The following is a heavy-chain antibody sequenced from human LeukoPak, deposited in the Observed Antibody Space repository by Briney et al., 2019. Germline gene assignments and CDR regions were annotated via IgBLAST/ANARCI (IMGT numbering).Heavy chain of an antibody. D-gene: IGHD3-16*01. CDR3: ARDRSLLGLGFFDY. J-gene: IGHJ4*02. V-gene: IGHV1-2*02. CDR1: GYTFTGYY. Sequence: GASVKVSCKASGYTFTGYYMHWVRQAPGQGLEWMGWINPNSGGTNYAQKFQGRVTMTRDTSISTAYMELSRLRSDDTAVYYCARDRSLLGLGFFDYWGQGTLVTVSS. CDR2: INPNSGGT.